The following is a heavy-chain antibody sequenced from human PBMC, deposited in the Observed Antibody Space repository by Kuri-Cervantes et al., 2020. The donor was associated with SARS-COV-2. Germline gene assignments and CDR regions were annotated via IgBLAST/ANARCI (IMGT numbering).Heavy chain of an antibody. CDR2: ISYDGSNK. CDR1: GFTFSSYG. D-gene: IGHD6-13*01. Sequence: LSLTCAASGFTFSSYGMHWVRQAPGKGLEWVAVISYDGSNKYYADSVKGRLTISRDNSKNTLYLQMNSLRAEDTAVYYCASRYSSSWYAVDYWGQGTLVTVSS. CDR3: ASRYSSSWYAVDY. V-gene: IGHV3-30*03. J-gene: IGHJ4*02.